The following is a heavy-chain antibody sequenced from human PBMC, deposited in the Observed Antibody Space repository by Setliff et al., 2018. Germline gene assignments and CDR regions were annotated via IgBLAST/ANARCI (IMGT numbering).Heavy chain of an antibody. V-gene: IGHV1-18*01. CDR2: ISPYSGNA. CDR1: GYSFSDSA. D-gene: IGHD2-15*01. J-gene: IGHJ3*02. CDR3: ALSTLSLCSGGDCPNVFDI. Sequence: ASVKVSCKTSGYSFSDSAVNWVRQAPGQGLEWVGWISPYSGNAYYAPKLQDRVTLTTDTSTSTAHMELRSLRSDDTAVYYCALSTLSLCSGGDCPNVFDIWGQGTMVTVSS.